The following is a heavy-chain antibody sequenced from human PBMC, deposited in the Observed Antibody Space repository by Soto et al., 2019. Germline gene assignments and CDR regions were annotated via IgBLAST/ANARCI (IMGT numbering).Heavy chain of an antibody. J-gene: IGHJ6*02. CDR3: VRGGYYYGMDV. CDR1: GFTFSNYW. CDR2: INSDGSST. Sequence: GGSLRLSCAASGFTFSNYWMYWVRQTPGKGLVWVSRINSDGSSTSYADSVKGRFTISRDNAKNTLYLQMNSLRAEDMAVYYCVRGGYYYGMDVWGQGTTVTVSS. V-gene: IGHV3-74*01.